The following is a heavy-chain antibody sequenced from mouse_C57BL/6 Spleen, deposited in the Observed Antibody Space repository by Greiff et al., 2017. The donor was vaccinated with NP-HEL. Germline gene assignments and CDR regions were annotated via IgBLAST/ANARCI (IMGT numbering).Heavy chain of an antibody. CDR2: IYPGSGST. CDR1: GYTFTSYW. D-gene: IGHD1-1*01. Sequence: QVQLQQPGAELVKPGASVKMSCKASGYTFTSYWVTWVKQRPGQGLEWIGDIYPGSGSTNYNEKFKSKATLTVDTSSSTAYMQLSSLTSEDSAVYYCARSLYYGSSPFDYWGQGTTLTVSS. J-gene: IGHJ2*01. CDR3: ARSLYYGSSPFDY. V-gene: IGHV1-55*01.